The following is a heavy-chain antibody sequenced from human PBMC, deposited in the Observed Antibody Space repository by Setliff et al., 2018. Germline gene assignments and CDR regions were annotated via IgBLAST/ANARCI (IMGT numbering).Heavy chain of an antibody. CDR2: IYYSGST. CDR3: ARDQDLRWCKAGTGCYYNYYGLDV. CDR1: GGSISSGGYY. Sequence: PSETLSLTCTVSGGSISSGGYYWSWIRQHPGKGLEWIGYIYYSGSTYYNPSLKSRVTISVDTSKNQFSLKLSSVTAADTAVYYCARDQDLRWCKAGTGCYYNYYGLDVWGQGTTVTVSS. D-gene: IGHD2-8*02. J-gene: IGHJ6*02. V-gene: IGHV4-31*03.